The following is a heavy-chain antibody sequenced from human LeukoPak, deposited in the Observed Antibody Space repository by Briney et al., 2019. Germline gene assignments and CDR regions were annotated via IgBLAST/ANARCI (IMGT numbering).Heavy chain of an antibody. CDR3: ARDYYGSGSYFNYYYMDV. Sequence: GGSLRLSCAASGFTFSSYEMNWVRQAPGKGLEWISYISASGTITHYADSVEGRFTISRDNAKNSLYLQMNSLRAEDTALYYCARDYYGSGSYFNYYYMDVWGKGTTVTVSS. CDR2: ISASGTIT. CDR1: GFTFSSYE. J-gene: IGHJ6*03. V-gene: IGHV3-48*03. D-gene: IGHD3-10*01.